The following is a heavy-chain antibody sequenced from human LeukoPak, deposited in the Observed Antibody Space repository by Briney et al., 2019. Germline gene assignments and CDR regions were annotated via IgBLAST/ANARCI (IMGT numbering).Heavy chain of an antibody. D-gene: IGHD5-12*01. J-gene: IGHJ4*02. CDR1: GFTFSSYA. CDR3: ARPRGYSGYDPFDY. CDR2: TSGSGGST. Sequence: GGSLRLSCAASGFTFSSYAMSWVRQAPGKGLEWVSATSGSGGSTYYADSVKGRFTISRDNSKNSLYLQMNSLRAEDTAVYYCARPRGYSGYDPFDYWGQGTLVTVSS. V-gene: IGHV3-23*01.